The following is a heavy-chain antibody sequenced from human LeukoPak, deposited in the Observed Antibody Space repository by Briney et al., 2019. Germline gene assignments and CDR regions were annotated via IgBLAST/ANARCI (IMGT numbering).Heavy chain of an antibody. CDR1: GGSISSGSYY. CDR3: ARGDFWSGTGYFDY. CDR2: IYISGST. V-gene: IGHV4-61*02. Sequence: SETLSLTCTVSGGSISSGSYYWSWIRQPAGKGLEWIGRIYISGSTNYNPSLKSRVTISVDTSKNQFSLKLSSVTAADTAVYYCARGDFWSGTGYFDYWGQGTLVTVSS. D-gene: IGHD3-3*01. J-gene: IGHJ4*02.